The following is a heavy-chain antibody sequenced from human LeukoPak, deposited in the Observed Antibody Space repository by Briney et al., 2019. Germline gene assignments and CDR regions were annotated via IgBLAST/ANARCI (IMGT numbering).Heavy chain of an antibody. CDR3: ARGGRTYYYGSGSYPSPDY. D-gene: IGHD3-10*01. Sequence: ASVKVSCKASGYTFTSYDFNWVRQAPGQGLEWMGWVNPYSGKTGYAQKFQDRVTMTRNTSISTAYMELSSLRSEDTAVYYCARGGRTYYYGSGSYPSPDYWGQGTLVTVSS. CDR1: GYTFTSYD. J-gene: IGHJ4*02. CDR2: VNPYSGKT. V-gene: IGHV1-8*01.